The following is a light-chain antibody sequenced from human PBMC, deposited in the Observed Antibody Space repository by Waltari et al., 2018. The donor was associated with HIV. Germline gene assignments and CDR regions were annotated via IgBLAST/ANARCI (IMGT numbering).Light chain of an antibody. J-gene: IGLJ3*02. V-gene: IGLV2-23*02. Sequence: QSALTQPASVSGSPGKSIPISCTGTSSAVGSYNLVSWYQQHPGKAPKLMIYEVSKRPSGVSNRFSGSKSGNTASLTISGLQAEDEADYYCCSYAGSRVFGGGTKLTVL. CDR2: EVS. CDR3: CSYAGSRV. CDR1: SSAVGSYNL.